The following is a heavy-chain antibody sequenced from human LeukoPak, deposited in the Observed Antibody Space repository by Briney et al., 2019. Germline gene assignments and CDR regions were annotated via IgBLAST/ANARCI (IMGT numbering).Heavy chain of an antibody. CDR2: IGTAGDT. CDR1: GFTFSSYD. Sequence: PGGSLRLSCAASGFTFSSYDMHWVRQATGKGLEWVSAIGTAGDTYYPGSVKGRFTISRENAKNSLYLQMNSLRAGDTAVYYCARGDSSYDAFDIWGQGTMVTVSS. V-gene: IGHV3-13*01. CDR3: ARGDSSYDAFDI. J-gene: IGHJ3*02. D-gene: IGHD6-6*01.